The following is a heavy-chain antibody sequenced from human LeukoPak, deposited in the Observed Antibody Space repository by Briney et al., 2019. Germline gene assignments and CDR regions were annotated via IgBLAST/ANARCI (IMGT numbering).Heavy chain of an antibody. J-gene: IGHJ4*02. CDR3: ARQGNSGWVSPDY. D-gene: IGHD4-23*01. CDR1: GYTFTGYY. CDR2: INPNSGGT. Sequence: ASVKVSCKASGYTFTGYYMHWVRQAPGQGLEWMGWINPNSGGTNYAQKLQGRVTMTTDTSTSTAYMELRSLRSEDTAVYYCARQGNSGWVSPDYWGQGTLVTVSS. V-gene: IGHV1-2*02.